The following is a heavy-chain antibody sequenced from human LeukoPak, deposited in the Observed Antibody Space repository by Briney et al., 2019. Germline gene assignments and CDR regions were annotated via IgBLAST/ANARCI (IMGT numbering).Heavy chain of an antibody. CDR3: ARAYYDFWSGYYTAKFDY. J-gene: IGHJ4*02. V-gene: IGHV1-69*05. Sequence: SVKVSCKASGGTFSSYAISWVRQAPGQGLEWMGEIIPIFGTANYAQKFQGRVTITTDESTSTAYMELSSLRSEDTAVYYCARAYYDFWSGYYTAKFDYWGQGTLVTVSS. D-gene: IGHD3-3*01. CDR2: IIPIFGTA. CDR1: GGTFSSYA.